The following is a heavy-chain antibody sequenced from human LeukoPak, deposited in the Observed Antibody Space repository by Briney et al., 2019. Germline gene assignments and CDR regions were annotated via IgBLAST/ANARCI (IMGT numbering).Heavy chain of an antibody. V-gene: IGHV3-74*01. CDR2: LNDDGSTT. CDR1: EFTFSRSW. CDR3: ARALGSPLDF. J-gene: IGHJ4*02. D-gene: IGHD1-26*01. Sequence: GGSLRLSCAASEFTFSRSWMHWVRQSPGKGLVWVSRLNDDGSTTTYADSVKGRFTISRDNAKNTLYLQMNSLRAEDTAVYYCARALGSPLDFWGQGTLVTVSS.